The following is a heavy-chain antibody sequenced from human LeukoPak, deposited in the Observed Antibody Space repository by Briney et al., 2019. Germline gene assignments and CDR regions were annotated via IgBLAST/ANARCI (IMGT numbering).Heavy chain of an antibody. CDR1: GFTFSSYW. CDR2: IKQDGSEK. J-gene: IGHJ4*02. D-gene: IGHD3-16*01. Sequence: GGSLRLSCAASGFTFSSYWMSWVRQAPGKGLEWVANIKQDGSEKYYVDSVKGRFTISRDNAKNSLYLQMNSLRAEDTAVYYCARDAARLQVPVDYWGQGTLVTVSS. CDR3: ARDAARLQVPVDY. V-gene: IGHV3-7*01.